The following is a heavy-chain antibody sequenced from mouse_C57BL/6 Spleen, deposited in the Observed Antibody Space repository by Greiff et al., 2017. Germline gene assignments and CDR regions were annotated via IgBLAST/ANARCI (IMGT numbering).Heavy chain of an antibody. CDR1: GFTFSSYA. CDR3: TSEDLGRDAMDY. V-gene: IGHV5-9-1*02. J-gene: IGHJ4*01. CDR2: ISSGGDYI. D-gene: IGHD4-1*01. Sequence: EVKLVESGEGLVKPGGSLKLSCAASGFTFSSYAMSWVRQTPEKRLEWVAYISSGGDYIYYADTVKGRFTISRDNARNTLYLQMSSLKSGDTAMYYCTSEDLGRDAMDYWGQGTSVTVSS.